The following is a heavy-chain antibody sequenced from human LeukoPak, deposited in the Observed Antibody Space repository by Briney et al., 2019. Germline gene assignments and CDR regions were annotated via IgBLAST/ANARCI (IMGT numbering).Heavy chain of an antibody. D-gene: IGHD5-18*01. CDR3: ARGGYSYGYRVDY. CDR2: IYYSGST. V-gene: IGHV4-59*01. Sequence: PSETLSLTCTVSGGSISSCYWSWIRQPPGKGLEWIGYIYYSGSTNYNPSLKSRVTISVDTSKNQFSLKLSSVTAADTAVYYCARGGYSYGYRVDYWGQGTLVTVSS. CDR1: GGSISSCY. J-gene: IGHJ4*02.